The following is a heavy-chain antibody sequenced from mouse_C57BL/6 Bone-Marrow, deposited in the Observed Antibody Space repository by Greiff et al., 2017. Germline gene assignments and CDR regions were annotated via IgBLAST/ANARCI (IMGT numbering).Heavy chain of an antibody. J-gene: IGHJ3*01. CDR2: ISSGSSTI. CDR1: GLTFSDYG. V-gene: IGHV5-17*01. Sequence: EVKLVESGGGLVKPGGSLKLSCAASGLTFSDYGMHWVRQAPEKGLEWVAYISSGSSTIYYADTVKGRFTISRDNAKNTLFLQMTSLRSEDTAMYYCARGRRGFAYWGQGTLVTVSA. CDR3: ARGRRGFAY.